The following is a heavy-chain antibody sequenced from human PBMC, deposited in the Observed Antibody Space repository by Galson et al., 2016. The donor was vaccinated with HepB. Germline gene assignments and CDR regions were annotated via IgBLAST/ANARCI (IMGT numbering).Heavy chain of an antibody. CDR3: ARGMAVEPSANWFDP. Sequence: SVKVSCKASGYTFTTSAMPWVRQVPGQRLEWMGFINAGSGNTKYSQKFQGRVTITRDTSATTAYMELSNLRYEDTAVYYCARGMAVEPSANWFDPWGQGSLVTVSS. J-gene: IGHJ5*02. CDR2: INAGSGNT. D-gene: IGHD6-19*01. V-gene: IGHV1-3*01. CDR1: GYTFTTSA.